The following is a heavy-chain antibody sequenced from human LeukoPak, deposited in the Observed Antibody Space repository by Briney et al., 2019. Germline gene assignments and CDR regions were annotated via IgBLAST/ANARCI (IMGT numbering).Heavy chain of an antibody. D-gene: IGHD5-12*01. CDR2: ISGSGGRT. V-gene: IGHV3-23*01. CDR3: AKDDDWLRFEH. CDR1: GFTFSSHG. Sequence: GGSLRLSCAASGFTFSSHGMNWVRQAPGKGLEWVSGISGSGGRTYYADSVKGRFTISRDNSNHMLYLQMNSLIAEDTAIYYCAKDDDWLRFEHWGRGTPVSVSS. J-gene: IGHJ4*02.